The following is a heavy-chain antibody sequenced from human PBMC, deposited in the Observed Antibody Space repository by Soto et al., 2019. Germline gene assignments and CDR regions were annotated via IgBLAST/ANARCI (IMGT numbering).Heavy chain of an antibody. CDR3: ARGRRITDGSGAEA. V-gene: IGHV4-59*01. CDR2: IYYSGST. CDR1: GGSISSYY. Sequence: NPSETLSLTCTVSGGSISSYYWSWIRQPPGKGLEWIGYIYYSGSTNYNPSLKSRVTLSVDTSKNQFSLKLSSVTAADTAVYYCARGRRITDGSGAEAWGQGTMVTVSS. J-gene: IGHJ3*01. D-gene: IGHD3-10*01.